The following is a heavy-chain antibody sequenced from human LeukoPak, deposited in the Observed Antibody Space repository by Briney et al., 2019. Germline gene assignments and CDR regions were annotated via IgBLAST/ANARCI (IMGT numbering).Heavy chain of an antibody. CDR3: ARRLDY. Sequence: QPGRSLRLSCAASGFTFSSYAMSWVRQAPGKGLEWVSYISSSSNTIYYADSVKGRFTISRDNAKNSLYLQMNNLRAEDTAVYYCARRLDYWGQGTLVTVSS. J-gene: IGHJ4*02. CDR2: ISSSSNTI. V-gene: IGHV3-48*01. CDR1: GFTFSSYA.